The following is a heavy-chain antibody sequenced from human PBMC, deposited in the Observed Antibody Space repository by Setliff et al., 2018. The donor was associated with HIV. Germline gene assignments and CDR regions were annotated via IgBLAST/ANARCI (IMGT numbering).Heavy chain of an antibody. CDR2: IYHSGST. CDR3: VRGGDTSSWYWGRWFDP. CDR1: GGSIRSGNW. Sequence: SETLSLTCAVSGGSIRSGNWWTWVRQSPGKGLEWIGEIYHSGSTNYSPSLQTRVAISVDTSKNQFSLRLNSVTAADMAVYYCVRGGDTSSWYWGRWFDPWGQGILVTVS. D-gene: IGHD6-13*01. V-gene: IGHV4-4*02. J-gene: IGHJ5*02.